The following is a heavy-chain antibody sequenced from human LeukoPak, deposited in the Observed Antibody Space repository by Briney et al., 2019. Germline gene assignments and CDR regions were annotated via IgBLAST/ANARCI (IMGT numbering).Heavy chain of an antibody. CDR3: ARDMGAATG. D-gene: IGHD1-26*01. V-gene: IGHV3-7*01. CDR1: GFTFNNYW. J-gene: IGHJ4*02. Sequence: PGGSLKLSCTASGFTFNNYWMSWVRQAPGQGLEWMANIKQNRSQKDYAHKVKGRFTMSRDNAKNSLYLQMNSLRVEDTAVYYCARDMGAATGWGQGVLVTVSS. CDR2: IKQNRSQK.